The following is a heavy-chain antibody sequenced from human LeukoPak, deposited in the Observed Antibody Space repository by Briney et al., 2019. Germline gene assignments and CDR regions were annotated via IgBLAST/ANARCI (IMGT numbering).Heavy chain of an antibody. CDR2: ISGSGGST. CDR1: GFTFSSYA. CDR3: AKARVGYCSSTSCPLGY. V-gene: IGHV3-23*01. Sequence: GGSLRLSCAASGFTFSSYAMSWVRQAPAKGLEWVSAISGSGGSTYHADSVKGRFTISRDNSKNTLYLQMNSLRAEDTAVYYCAKARVGYCSSTSCPLGYWGQGTLVTVSS. J-gene: IGHJ4*02. D-gene: IGHD2-2*01.